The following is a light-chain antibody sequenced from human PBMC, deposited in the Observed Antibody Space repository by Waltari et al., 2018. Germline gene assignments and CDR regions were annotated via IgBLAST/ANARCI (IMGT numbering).Light chain of an antibody. Sequence: SYVLTQPPSVSVAPGETARITCGGNNIESKSVHWYRQRPGQAPVVVISYDNDRAVGIPERFSGSNSGNTATLTISRVEAGDEADYYCQVWDANTDPGVFGTGTEVTVL. CDR1: NIESKS. J-gene: IGLJ1*01. V-gene: IGLV3-21*01. CDR3: QVWDANTDPGV. CDR2: YDN.